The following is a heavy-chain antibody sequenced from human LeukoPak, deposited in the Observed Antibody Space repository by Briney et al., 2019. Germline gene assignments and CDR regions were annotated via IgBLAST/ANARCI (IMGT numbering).Heavy chain of an antibody. D-gene: IGHD6-13*01. CDR3: ARDLMGIAYRGAFYY. CDR2: MNPDSGNT. CDR1: GYTFTSYD. J-gene: IGHJ4*02. V-gene: IGHV1-8*03. Sequence: ASVKISCKASGYTFTSYDINWVRQANGQGLEWMGWMNPDSGNTGYAQKFQGRVTITRNTSISTAYMELSSLRSEDTAVYYCARDLMGIAYRGAFYYWGQGTLVTVSS.